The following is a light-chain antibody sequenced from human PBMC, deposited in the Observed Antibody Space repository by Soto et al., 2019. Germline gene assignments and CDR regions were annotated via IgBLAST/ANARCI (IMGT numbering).Light chain of an antibody. CDR1: SSDVGGYSY. CDR3: ASYTTSSTYV. J-gene: IGLJ1*01. CDR2: DVS. Sequence: QSALTQPASVSGSPGQSIAISCTGTSSDVGGYSYVSWYQQQPGKAPKLVISDVSNRPSGVSDPFSGSKSGNTASLTISGLQTEDEADYYCASYTTSSTYVFGTGTKLTVL. V-gene: IGLV2-14*01.